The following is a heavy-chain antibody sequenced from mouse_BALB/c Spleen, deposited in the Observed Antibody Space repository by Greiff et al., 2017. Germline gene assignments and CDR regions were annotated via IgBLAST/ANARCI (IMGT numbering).Heavy chain of an antibody. D-gene: IGHD4-1*01. CDR3: ARTGTGFAY. V-gene: IGHV14-1*02. CDR1: GFNIKDYY. CDR2: IDPENGNT. J-gene: IGHJ3*01. Sequence: VQLQQSGAELVRPGALVKLSCKASGFNIKDYYMHWVKQRPEQGLEWIGWIDPENGNTIYDPKFQGKASITADTSSNTAYLQLSSLTSEATAVYYCARTGTGFAYWGQGTLVTVSA.